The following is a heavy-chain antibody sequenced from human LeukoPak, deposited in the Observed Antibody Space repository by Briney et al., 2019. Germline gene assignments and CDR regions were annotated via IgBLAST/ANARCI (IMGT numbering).Heavy chain of an antibody. CDR1: GFTFSSYW. Sequence: GGSLRLSCAASGFTFSSYWMHWVRQAPGKGLVWVSRINSDGSSTSYADSVKGRFTISRDNAKNTLYLQMNSLRAEDTAVYYCARADGIYYYYMDVWGKGTTVTVSS. CDR3: ARADGIYYYYMDV. D-gene: IGHD2-15*01. V-gene: IGHV3-74*01. J-gene: IGHJ6*03. CDR2: INSDGSST.